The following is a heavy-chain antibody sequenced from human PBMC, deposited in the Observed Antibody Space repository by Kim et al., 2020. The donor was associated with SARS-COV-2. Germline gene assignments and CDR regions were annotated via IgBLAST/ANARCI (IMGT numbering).Heavy chain of an antibody. CDR3: ARDWRWFGELLNGMDV. J-gene: IGHJ6*02. D-gene: IGHD3-10*01. Sequence: SLKSRVTISVDTSKNQFSLKLSSVTAADTAVYYCARDWRWFGELLNGMDVWGQGTTVTVSS. V-gene: IGHV4-31*02.